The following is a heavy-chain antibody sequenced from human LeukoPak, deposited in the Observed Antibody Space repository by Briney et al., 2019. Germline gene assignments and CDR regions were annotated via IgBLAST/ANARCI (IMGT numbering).Heavy chain of an antibody. J-gene: IGHJ4*02. Sequence: ASVKVPCKASGGTFSSYAISWVRQAPGQGLEWMGGIIPIFGTANYAQKFQGRVTITADESTSTAYMELSSLRSEDTAVYYCASVTSTTASTLLYYWGQGTLVTVSS. V-gene: IGHV1-69*13. D-gene: IGHD4-17*01. CDR3: ASVTSTTASTLLYY. CDR1: GGTFSSYA. CDR2: IIPIFGTA.